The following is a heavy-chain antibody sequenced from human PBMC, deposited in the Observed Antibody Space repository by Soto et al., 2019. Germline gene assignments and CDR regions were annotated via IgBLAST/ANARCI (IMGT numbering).Heavy chain of an antibody. J-gene: IGHJ4*02. Sequence: QVQLVQSGDEVKKSGSSVKISCKAHGGTFNTFSISWVRQAPRQGLKWVASIIPIFQKGDYSEKFQDRVTLAADDSPGTAYMGLMSLSQEYTAVHYRAVLIPADGPFDVWGQGTPITVSS. CDR1: GGTFNTFS. V-gene: IGHV1-69*18. D-gene: IGHD6-13*01. CDR2: IIPIFQKG. CDR3: AVLIPADGPFDV.